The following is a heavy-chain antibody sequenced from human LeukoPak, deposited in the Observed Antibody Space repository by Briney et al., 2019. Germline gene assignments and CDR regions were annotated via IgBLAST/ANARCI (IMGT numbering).Heavy chain of an antibody. CDR2: IYYSGST. CDR1: GGSISSSSYY. CDR3: ARHRFYTAIGY. Sequence: SETLSLTCTVSGGSISSSSYYWGWIRQPPGKGREWIGSIYYSGSTYYNPSLKSRVTISVDTSKNQFSLKLSSVTAADTAVYYCARHRFYTAIGYWGQGTLVTVSS. V-gene: IGHV4-39*01. D-gene: IGHD5-18*01. J-gene: IGHJ4*02.